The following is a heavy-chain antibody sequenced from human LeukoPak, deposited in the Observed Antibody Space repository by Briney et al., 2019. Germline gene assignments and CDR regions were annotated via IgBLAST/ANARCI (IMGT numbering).Heavy chain of an antibody. CDR1: GFTFSSYA. V-gene: IGHV3-30*04. J-gene: IGHJ4*02. CDR3: AKAIAAAGGLDY. D-gene: IGHD6-13*01. Sequence: GGSLRLSCAVSGFTFSSYAMHWVRQAPGKGLEWVAVISYDGSNKYYADSVKGRFTISRDNSKNTLYLQMNSLRAEDTAVYYCAKAIAAAGGLDYWGQGTLVTVSS. CDR2: ISYDGSNK.